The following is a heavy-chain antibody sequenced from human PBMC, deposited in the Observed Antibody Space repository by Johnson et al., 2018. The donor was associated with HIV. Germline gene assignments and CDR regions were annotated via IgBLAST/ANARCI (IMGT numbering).Heavy chain of an antibody. CDR1: GFTFDAYA. Sequence: VQLVESGGGVVQPGRSLRLSCAASGFTFDAYAMHWVRQAPGKGLEWVSGISWNSGTIGSADSVKGRFTISRDNSKNTLYLQMNSLRAEDTAVYYCAREKLELGIDAFDIWGQGTMVTVSS. J-gene: IGHJ3*02. D-gene: IGHD1-7*01. CDR2: ISWNSGTI. V-gene: IGHV3-9*01. CDR3: AREKLELGIDAFDI.